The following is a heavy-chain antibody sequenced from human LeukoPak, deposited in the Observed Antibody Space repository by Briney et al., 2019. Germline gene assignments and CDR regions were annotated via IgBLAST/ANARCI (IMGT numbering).Heavy chain of an antibody. CDR1: GGSISSNY. V-gene: IGHV4-59*08. Sequence: PSKTLSLTCTVSGGSISSNYWSWIRQYPGKGLEWIGYIYYSGSTNYNPSLKSRATISVDTSKNQFSLKLSSVTAADTAFYYCARRGSSWPYWLDPWGQGTLVTVSS. J-gene: IGHJ5*02. D-gene: IGHD6-13*01. CDR2: IYYSGST. CDR3: ARRGSSWPYWLDP.